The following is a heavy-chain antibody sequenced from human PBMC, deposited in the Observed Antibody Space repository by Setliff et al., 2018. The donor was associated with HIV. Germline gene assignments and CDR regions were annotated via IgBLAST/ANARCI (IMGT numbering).Heavy chain of an antibody. V-gene: IGHV4-39*02. CDR2: VYYTWNT. D-gene: IGHD3-22*01. J-gene: IGHJ5*02. Sequence: SETLSLTCSVSGGSTSSSSYYWAWVRQPPGKGPEWIGSVYYTWNTYYAPSLETRLTISVDTSTNQFSLKLTSVTAADTAMYFCAGDSGYPSNWFDPWGQGILVTVSS. CDR3: AGDSGYPSNWFDP. CDR1: GGSTSSSSYY.